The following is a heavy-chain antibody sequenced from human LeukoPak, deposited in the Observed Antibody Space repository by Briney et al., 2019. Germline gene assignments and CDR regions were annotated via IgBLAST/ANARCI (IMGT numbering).Heavy chain of an antibody. V-gene: IGHV3-21*01. D-gene: IGHD1-26*01. CDR1: GFTFSSYS. CDR2: ISSSSSYI. CDR3: ARDLVVGATTRCFDY. Sequence: GGSLRLSCAASGFTFSSYSMNWVRQAPGKGLEWVSSISSSSSYIYYADSVKGRFTISRDNAKNSLYLQMNSLRAEDTAVYYCARDLVVGATTRCFDYWGQGTLVTVSS. J-gene: IGHJ4*02.